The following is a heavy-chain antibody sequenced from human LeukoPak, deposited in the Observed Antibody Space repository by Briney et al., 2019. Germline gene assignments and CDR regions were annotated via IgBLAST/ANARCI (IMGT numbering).Heavy chain of an antibody. CDR1: GDSVSSNSAA. CDR3: ARARSRDGYNRDAFDI. Sequence: SQTLSLTCAISGDSVSSNSAAWNWIRQSPSRGLEWLGRTYYRSKWYNDYAVSVKSRITINPDTSKNQFSLQLNSVTPEDTAVYYCARARSRDGYNRDAFDIWGQGTMVTVSS. D-gene: IGHD5-24*01. J-gene: IGHJ3*02. V-gene: IGHV6-1*01. CDR2: TYYRSKWYN.